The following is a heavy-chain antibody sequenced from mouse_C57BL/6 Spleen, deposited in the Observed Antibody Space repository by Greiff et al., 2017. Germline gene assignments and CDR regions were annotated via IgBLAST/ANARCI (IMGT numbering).Heavy chain of an antibody. CDR1: GYTFTSYW. D-gene: IGHD1-1*01. V-gene: IGHV1-55*01. Sequence: QVQLQQPGAELVKPGASVKMSCKASGYTFTSYWITWVKQRPGQGLEWIGDLYPGSGSTNYNEKFKSKATLTVDTSSSTAYMQLSSLTSEDSAVYYCARYPIYYYGSSFWYFDVWGTGTTVTVSS. CDR2: LYPGSGST. J-gene: IGHJ1*03. CDR3: ARYPIYYYGSSFWYFDV.